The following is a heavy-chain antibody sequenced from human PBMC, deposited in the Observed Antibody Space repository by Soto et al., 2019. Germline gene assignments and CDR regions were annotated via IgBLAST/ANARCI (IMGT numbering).Heavy chain of an antibody. CDR2: INPSGGST. CDR3: ARDHRVLMVYATFDY. Sequence: ASVKVSCKASGYTFTSYYMHWVRQAPGQGLEWMGIINPSGGSTSYAQKFQGRVTMTRDTSTSTVYMELSSLRSEDTAVYYCARDHRVLMVYATFDYWGQGSLVTVSS. V-gene: IGHV1-46*01. CDR1: GYTFTSYY. J-gene: IGHJ4*02. D-gene: IGHD2-8*01.